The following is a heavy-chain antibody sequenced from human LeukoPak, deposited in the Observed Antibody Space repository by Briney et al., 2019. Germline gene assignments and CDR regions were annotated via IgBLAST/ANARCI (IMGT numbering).Heavy chain of an antibody. CDR1: GFTFDDYG. CDR2: INWNGGST. V-gene: IGHV3-20*04. CDR3: ARPYSSGWSHWFDP. Sequence: GGSLRLSCAASGFTFDDYGMSWVRHAPGKGLEWVSGINWNGGSTGYADSVKGRFTISRDNAKNSLYLQMNSLRAEDTALYYCARPYSSGWSHWFDPWGQGTLVTVSS. J-gene: IGHJ5*02. D-gene: IGHD6-19*01.